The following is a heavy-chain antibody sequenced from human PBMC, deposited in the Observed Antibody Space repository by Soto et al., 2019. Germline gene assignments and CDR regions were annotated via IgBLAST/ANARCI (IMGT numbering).Heavy chain of an antibody. CDR3: MRDPNGDYIGAFDS. J-gene: IGHJ3*01. V-gene: IGHV3-23*01. Sequence: EALLLESGEPGGSLRVSCVASGFTFSAYAMTWVRQAPGRGLGWVSSITVGGDVTTYADSVRGRFTISRDNSKNTLYLQMNSLRAEDTAVYYCMRDPNGDYIGAFDSWGQGTLVSVSS. CDR2: ITVGGDVT. D-gene: IGHD4-17*01. CDR1: GFTFSAYA.